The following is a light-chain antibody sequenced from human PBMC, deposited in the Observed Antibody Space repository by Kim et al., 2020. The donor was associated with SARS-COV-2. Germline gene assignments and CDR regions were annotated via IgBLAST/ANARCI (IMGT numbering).Light chain of an antibody. J-gene: IGLJ2*01. V-gene: IGLV1-47*02. Sequence: ELTQPPSASGTPGQRVTISCSGSSSNIGSNYVYWYQQLPGTAPKLLIYSNNQRPSGVPDRFSGPKSGTSASLAISGLRSEDEADYYCAAWDDSLSGVVFGGGTQLTVL. CDR1: SSNIGSNY. CDR3: AAWDDSLSGVV. CDR2: SNN.